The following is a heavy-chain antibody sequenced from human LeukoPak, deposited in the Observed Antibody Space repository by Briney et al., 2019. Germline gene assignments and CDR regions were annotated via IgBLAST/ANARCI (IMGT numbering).Heavy chain of an antibody. Sequence: GGSLRLSCAASGFTVSSNYMTWVRQAPGKGLEWVSTIGGSGYSTYYADSVKGRFTISRDNSKNSLYLQMNSLRAEDTAVYYCARDYSRSNFWSGYYTGRFDYWGQGTLVTVSS. D-gene: IGHD3-3*01. CDR2: IGGSGYST. V-gene: IGHV3-23*01. CDR1: GFTVSSNY. CDR3: ARDYSRSNFWSGYYTGRFDY. J-gene: IGHJ4*02.